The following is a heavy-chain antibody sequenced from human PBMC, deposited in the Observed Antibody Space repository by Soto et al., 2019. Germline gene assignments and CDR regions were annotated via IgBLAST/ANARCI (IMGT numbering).Heavy chain of an antibody. CDR2: ISAYNGNT. CDR3: AKERHYDFWSGYWWGSSTAAEYFQH. D-gene: IGHD3-3*01. CDR1: GYTFTSYG. J-gene: IGHJ1*01. V-gene: IGHV1-18*01. Sequence: ASVKVSCKASGYTFTSYGISWVRQAPGQGLEWMGWISAYNGNTNDAKKLQGRVTMTPATSPSTAYMELRSLRSDDTAVYYCAKERHYDFWSGYWWGSSTAAEYFQHWGQGTLVTVSS.